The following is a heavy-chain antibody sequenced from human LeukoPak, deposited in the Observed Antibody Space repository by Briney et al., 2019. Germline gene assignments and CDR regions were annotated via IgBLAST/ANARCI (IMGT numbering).Heavy chain of an antibody. CDR3: AMKLFGDNSQVNFHY. CDR1: GFTFSSYE. Sequence: GGSLRLSCAASGFTFSSYEMNWVRQAPGKGLEWVSYMSSSGSAIFYADSVKGRFTISRDNAKNSLYLQMNSLRDEDTAVYYCAMKLFGDNSQVNFHYWGQGTLVTVSS. J-gene: IGHJ4*02. D-gene: IGHD4-23*01. CDR2: MSSSGSAI. V-gene: IGHV3-48*03.